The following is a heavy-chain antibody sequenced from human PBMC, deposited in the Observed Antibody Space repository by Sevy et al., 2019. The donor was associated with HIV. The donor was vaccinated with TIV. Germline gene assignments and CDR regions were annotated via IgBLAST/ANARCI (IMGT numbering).Heavy chain of an antibody. CDR1: GGSISSYY. V-gene: IGHV4-59*01. CDR2: IYSSGST. Sequence: SETLSLTCSVSGGSISSYYWNWIRQPPGKGLERIGYIYSSGSTNYNPSLKSRVTISVDMSKNQFSLKLSSVTAADTAVYYCARSHLAFCGRDCFSPYYFDSWGQGTLVTVSS. D-gene: IGHD2-21*01. J-gene: IGHJ4*02. CDR3: ARSHLAFCGRDCFSPYYFDS.